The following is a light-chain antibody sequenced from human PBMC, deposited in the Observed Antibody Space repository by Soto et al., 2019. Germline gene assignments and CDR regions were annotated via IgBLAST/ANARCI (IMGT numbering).Light chain of an antibody. Sequence: ESVWTQSPGNLSLSPGERATLSCRASQSVSSSYLAWYQQKPGQAPRLLIYGASSRATGIPDRFSGSGSGTDFTLTISRLEPEDFAVYYCQQYGSSPWTFGQGTKVDIK. J-gene: IGKJ1*01. CDR2: GAS. CDR1: QSVSSSY. CDR3: QQYGSSPWT. V-gene: IGKV3-20*01.